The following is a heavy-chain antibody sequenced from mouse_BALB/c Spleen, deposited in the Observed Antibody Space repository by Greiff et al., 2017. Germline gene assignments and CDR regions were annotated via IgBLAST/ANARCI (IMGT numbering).Heavy chain of an antibody. CDR3: AKNYGRSYGGYFDV. J-gene: IGHJ1*01. V-gene: IGHV1-9*01. CDR2: ILPGSGST. CDR1: GYTFSSYW. Sequence: QVQLQQSGAELMKPGASVKISCKATGYTFSSYWIEWVKQRPGHGLEWIGEILPGSGSTNYNEKFKGKATFTADTSSNTAYMQLSSLTSEDSAVYYCAKNYGRSYGGYFDVWGAGTTVTVSS. D-gene: IGHD1-1*01.